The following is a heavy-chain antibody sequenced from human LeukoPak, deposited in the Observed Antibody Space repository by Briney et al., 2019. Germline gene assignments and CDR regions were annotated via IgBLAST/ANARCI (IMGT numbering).Heavy chain of an antibody. CDR3: ARGTAADDAFDI. CDR1: GYTFTSYD. D-gene: IGHD6-13*01. CDR2: MNPNSGNT. Sequence: ASVKVSCKASGYTFTSYDINWVRQATGQGLEWMGWMNPNSGNTGYAQKFQGRVTMTRDMSTSTVYMELSSLRSEDTAVYYCARGTAADDAFDIWGQGTMVTVSS. V-gene: IGHV1-8*01. J-gene: IGHJ3*02.